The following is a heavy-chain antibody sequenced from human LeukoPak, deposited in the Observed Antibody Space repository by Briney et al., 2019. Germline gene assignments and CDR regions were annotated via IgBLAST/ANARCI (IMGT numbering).Heavy chain of an antibody. CDR3: AKFIDYDFWSGYQY. Sequence: GGSLRLSCAASGFTFSSYAMSWFRQAPGKGLEWVSGISDSGSSTYYADSVKGRFTISRDNSKNTLYLQMNSLRVEDTAVYYCAKFIDYDFWSGYQYWGQGTLVTVSS. CDR1: GFTFSSYA. CDR2: ISDSGSST. D-gene: IGHD3-3*01. J-gene: IGHJ4*02. V-gene: IGHV3-23*01.